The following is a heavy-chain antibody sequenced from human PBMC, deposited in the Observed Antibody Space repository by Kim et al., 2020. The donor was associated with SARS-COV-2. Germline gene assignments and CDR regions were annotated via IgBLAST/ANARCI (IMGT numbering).Heavy chain of an antibody. V-gene: IGHV4-39*01. CDR3: ARLRYFGSWVDP. J-gene: IGHJ5*02. D-gene: IGHD3-9*01. Sequence: NPSLKSRVTISIDTSKNQFSLKQSSVTAAATAVYYCARLRYFGSWVDPWGQGTLVTVSS.